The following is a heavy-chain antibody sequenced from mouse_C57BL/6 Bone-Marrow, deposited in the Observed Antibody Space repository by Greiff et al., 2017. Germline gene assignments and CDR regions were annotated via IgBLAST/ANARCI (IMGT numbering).Heavy chain of an antibody. Sequence: EVKLVESGGGLVKPGGSLKISCAASGFTFSDYGMHWVRQAPEKGLEWVGYISSGSSTTYYAETVKGRFTISRDNAKNTLFLQMTSLRSENTAMYYCAKDGYCGKGCFDYWGQGTTLTVSS. D-gene: IGHD2-3*01. J-gene: IGHJ2*01. CDR2: ISSGSSTT. V-gene: IGHV5-17*01. CDR1: GFTFSDYG. CDR3: AKDGYCGKGCFDY.